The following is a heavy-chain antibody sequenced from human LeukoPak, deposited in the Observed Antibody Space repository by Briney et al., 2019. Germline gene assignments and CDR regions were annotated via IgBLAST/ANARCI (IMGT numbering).Heavy chain of an antibody. CDR2: IIPIFGIA. CDR1: GGTLSSYA. D-gene: IGHD3-22*01. J-gene: IGHJ4*02. V-gene: IGHV1-69*04. CDR3: ASGYYDSSGYSDY. Sequence: ASVKVSCKASGGTLSSYAISWVRQAPGQGLEWMGRIIPIFGIANYAQKFQGRVTITADKSTSTAYMELSSLRSEDTAVYYCASGYYDSSGYSDYWGQGTLVTVSS.